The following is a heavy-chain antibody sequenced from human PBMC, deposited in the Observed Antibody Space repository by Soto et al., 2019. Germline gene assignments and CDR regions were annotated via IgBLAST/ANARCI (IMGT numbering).Heavy chain of an antibody. CDR1: GFTFSTYG. CDR3: AKDPATIAVAGTFDY. J-gene: IGHJ4*02. V-gene: IGHV3-23*01. D-gene: IGHD6-19*01. CDR2: ISGSGGST. Sequence: EVQLLESGGGLVQPGGSLRLSCAASGFTFSTYGMSWVRQAPGKGLEWVSIISGSGGSTYYADTVKGRFTISRDNSKNTLYLQMNSLRAADTAVYYCAKDPATIAVAGTFDYWGQGTLVIVSS.